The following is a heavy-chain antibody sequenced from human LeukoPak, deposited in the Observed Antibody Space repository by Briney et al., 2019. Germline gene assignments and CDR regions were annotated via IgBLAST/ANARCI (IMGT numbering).Heavy chain of an antibody. CDR1: EFTFSSYG. CDR3: ARDLLLWFGELSGDSDY. V-gene: IGHV3-33*01. J-gene: IGHJ4*02. Sequence: QPGRSLRLSCAASEFTFSSYGMHWVRQAPGKGLEWVAVIWYDGSHKYYADSVKGRFTISRDNSKNTLHLQMNSLRAEDTAVYYCARDLLLWFGELSGDSDYWGQGTLVTVSS. D-gene: IGHD3-10*01. CDR2: IWYDGSHK.